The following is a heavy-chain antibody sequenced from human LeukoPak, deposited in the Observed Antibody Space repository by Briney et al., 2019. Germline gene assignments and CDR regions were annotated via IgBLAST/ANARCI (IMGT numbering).Heavy chain of an antibody. Sequence: GGSLRLSCAASGFTFSSYSMNWVRQAPGKGLEWVSSISSSSSYIYYADSVKGRFTISRDNAKNSLYLQMNSLRAEDTAVYYCARSPQLRFLEWLPGYWGQGTLVTVSS. J-gene: IGHJ4*02. CDR2: ISSSSSYI. D-gene: IGHD3-3*01. CDR1: GFTFSSYS. CDR3: ARSPQLRFLEWLPGY. V-gene: IGHV3-21*01.